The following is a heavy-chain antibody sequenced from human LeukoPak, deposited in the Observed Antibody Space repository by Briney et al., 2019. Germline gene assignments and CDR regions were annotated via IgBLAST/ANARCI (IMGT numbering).Heavy chain of an antibody. Sequence: GGSLRLSCAASGFPFSEYSMNWVRQAPGKELEWISYIGISSGNTKYADSVKGRFTISGDNAKNSLYLQMNSLRVEDTAVYYCARDHNYAFDNWGQGTLVTVSS. V-gene: IGHV3-11*06. D-gene: IGHD1-1*01. J-gene: IGHJ4*02. CDR2: IGISSGNT. CDR1: GFPFSEYS. CDR3: ARDHNYAFDN.